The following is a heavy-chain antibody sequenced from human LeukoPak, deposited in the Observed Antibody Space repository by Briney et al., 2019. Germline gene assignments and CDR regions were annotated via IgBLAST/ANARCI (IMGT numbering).Heavy chain of an antibody. CDR3: ARRPTYYYGSGSLRVYYYYMDV. J-gene: IGHJ6*03. CDR1: GGSFSGYY. D-gene: IGHD3-10*01. Sequence: SETLSLTCAVYGGSFSGYYWSWIRQPPGKGLEWIGEINHSGSTNYNPSLKSRVTISVDTSKNQFSLKLSSVTAADTAVYYCARRPTYYYGSGSLRVYYYYMDVWGKGTTVTISS. CDR2: INHSGST. V-gene: IGHV4-34*01.